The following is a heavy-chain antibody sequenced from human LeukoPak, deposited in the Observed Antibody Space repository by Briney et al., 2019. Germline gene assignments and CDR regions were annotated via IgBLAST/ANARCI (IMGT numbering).Heavy chain of an antibody. D-gene: IGHD5-24*01. V-gene: IGHV3-23*01. J-gene: IGHJ3*01. Sequence: AGGSLRLSCEASGFTFSSYGMSWVRQAPGKGLEWGSSIKNTGSTTYYGDAVKGRFTISRDNSDNILYLHMNSLRAEDSALYYCTKDRREGYPRDSYDVWGQGTGVTVS. CDR3: TKDRREGYPRDSYDV. CDR2: IKNTGSTT. CDR1: GFTFSSYG.